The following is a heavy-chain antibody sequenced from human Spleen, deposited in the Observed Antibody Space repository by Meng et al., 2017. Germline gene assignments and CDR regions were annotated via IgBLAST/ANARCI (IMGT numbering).Heavy chain of an antibody. CDR2: ISAYDGNT. J-gene: IGHJ4*02. CDR3: ARYGPAGFYFDS. CDR1: GYTFTSYG. Sequence: QVQLVQSGAEVKKPGDSVKVSCKASGYTFTSYGISCVRQAPRQGLEWVGWISAYDGNTNFAQKLQGRVTMTTDTSTSTAYMELRSLRSDDTAVYYCARYGPAGFYFDSWGQGTLVTVSS. D-gene: IGHD3-10*01. V-gene: IGHV1-18*01.